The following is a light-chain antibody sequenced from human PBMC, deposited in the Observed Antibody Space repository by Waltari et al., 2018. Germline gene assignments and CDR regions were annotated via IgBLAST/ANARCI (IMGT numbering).Light chain of an antibody. V-gene: IGKV3-20*01. CDR3: QQYGSSPRT. CDR2: AAS. CDR1: QSVRSNY. J-gene: IGKJ1*01. Sequence: DIVLTQSPGTLSLSPGERATLSCRASQSVRSNYLAWYQQKPGQAPRLLIYAASSRATGIPDTIRGSGSGTDFTLTISRLEPEDFAVYYCQQYGSSPRTFGQGTKVEIK.